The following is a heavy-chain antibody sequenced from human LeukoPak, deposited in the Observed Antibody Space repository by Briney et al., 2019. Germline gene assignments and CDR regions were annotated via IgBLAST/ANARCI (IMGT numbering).Heavy chain of an antibody. CDR1: GYTFTGYY. J-gene: IGHJ4*02. CDR3: ARPGYTSGWIRGDFGH. D-gene: IGHD6-25*01. CDR2: INPNSGCT. Sequence: ASVKLSCTASGYTFTGYYIHWVRQAPGQGLEWMGWINPNSGCTIYARTFQGRVTMTRDTSISTAYMELSSLRADDTAVYYCARPGYTSGWIRGDFGHWGLGTLVTVSS. V-gene: IGHV1-2*02.